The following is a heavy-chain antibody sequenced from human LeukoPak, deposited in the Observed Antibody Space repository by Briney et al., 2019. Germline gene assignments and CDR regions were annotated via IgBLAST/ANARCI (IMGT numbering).Heavy chain of an antibody. CDR1: GGSISSYY. V-gene: IGHV4-4*07. Sequence: SETLSLTCTVSGGSISSYYWSWIRQPAGKGLEWIGRIYTSGSTNYNPSLKSRVTMSVDTSKNQFSLKLSSVTAADTAVYYCARVVVGATTGYYYYMDVWGKGTTVTVSS. CDR3: ARVVVGATTGYYYYMDV. CDR2: IYTSGST. D-gene: IGHD1-26*01. J-gene: IGHJ6*03.